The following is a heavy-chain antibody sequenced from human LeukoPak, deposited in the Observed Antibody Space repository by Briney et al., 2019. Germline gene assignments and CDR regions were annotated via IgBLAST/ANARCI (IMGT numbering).Heavy chain of an antibody. CDR1: GYTFTGYY. J-gene: IGHJ5*02. Sequence: ASVKVSCKASGYTFTGYYMHWVRQAPAQGLEWMGWINPNSGGTNYAQKFQGRVTMTRDTSISTAYMELSRLRSDDTAVYYCARDGPYATNWFDPWGQGTLVTVSS. CDR3: ARDGPYATNWFDP. CDR2: INPNSGGT. D-gene: IGHD2-2*01. V-gene: IGHV1-2*02.